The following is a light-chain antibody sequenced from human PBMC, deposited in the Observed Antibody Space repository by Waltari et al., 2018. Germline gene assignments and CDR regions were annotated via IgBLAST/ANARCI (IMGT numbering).Light chain of an antibody. CDR3: QQYNGYSRT. J-gene: IGKJ1*01. Sequence: QMTQSPSTLSASVGDRVTITCRASHSFSNWLAWYQQKPGKVPKLLIYRASDLESGVPSRFSGRGTGTEFTLTITSLQPDDIATYYCQQYNGYSRTFGQGTKEELK. CDR2: RAS. V-gene: IGKV1-5*03. CDR1: HSFSNW.